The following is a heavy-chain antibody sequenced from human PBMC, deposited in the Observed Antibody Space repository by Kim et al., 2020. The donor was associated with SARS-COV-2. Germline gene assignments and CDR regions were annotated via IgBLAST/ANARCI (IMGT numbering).Heavy chain of an antibody. Sequence: GGSLRLSCAASGFTFSSYGMHWVRQAPGKGLEWVAIISYDGNSQYYAGSVKGRFTISRDNSKNTLSLQMSSLRAEDTAVYCCAKDLNRGDAFDIWGQGTMVTVSS. V-gene: IGHV3-30*18. CDR3: AKDLNRGDAFDI. J-gene: IGHJ3*02. CDR2: ISYDGNSQ. D-gene: IGHD3-16*01. CDR1: GFTFSSYG.